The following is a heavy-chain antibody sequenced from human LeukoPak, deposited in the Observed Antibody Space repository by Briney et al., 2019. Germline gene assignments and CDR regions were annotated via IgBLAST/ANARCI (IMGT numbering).Heavy chain of an antibody. CDR3: ASLSRITIVRGDMDA. J-gene: IGHJ6*02. V-gene: IGHV5-51*01. Sequence: GGALKIFCRSSGYSFTDYWIAWGRQMPGQGLELMGLIYPRDSEIRNSPSFQGQVTISADKYINTAYMQWSTLKASDTDIYSCASLSRITIVRGDMDAWGQGTPVTVSS. CDR1: GYSFTDYW. D-gene: IGHD3-10*01. CDR2: IYPRDSEI.